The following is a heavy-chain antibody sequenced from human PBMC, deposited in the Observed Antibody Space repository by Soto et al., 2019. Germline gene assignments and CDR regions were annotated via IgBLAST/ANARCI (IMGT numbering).Heavy chain of an antibody. D-gene: IGHD2-2*01. J-gene: IGHJ6*02. CDR3: ARERSTAMYYYYGMDV. CDR2: INPNSGGT. V-gene: IGHV1-2*04. CDR1: GYTFTGYY. Sequence: ASVKVSCKASGYTFTGYYMHWVRHAPGQGLEWMGWINPNSGGTNYAQKFQGWVTMTRDTSISTAYMELSRLRSDDTAVYYCARERSTAMYYYYGMDVWGQGTTVTAP.